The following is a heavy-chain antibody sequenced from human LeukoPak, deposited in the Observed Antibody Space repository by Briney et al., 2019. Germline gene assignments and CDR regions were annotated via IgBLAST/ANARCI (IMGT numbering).Heavy chain of an antibody. V-gene: IGHV4-59*01. Sequence: SETLSLTCTVSGGSISSYYWSWIRQPPGKGLEWIGYIYYSGSTNYNPSLKSRVTISVDTSKNQFSLKLSSVTAADTAVYYCARVKKGLRPVDLWDRGTLVTVSS. CDR2: IYYSGST. CDR1: GGSISSYY. CDR3: ARVKKGLRPVDL. D-gene: IGHD6-6*01. J-gene: IGHJ2*01.